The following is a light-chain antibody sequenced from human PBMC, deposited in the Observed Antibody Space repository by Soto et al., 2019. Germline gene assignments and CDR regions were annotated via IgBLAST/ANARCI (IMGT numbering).Light chain of an antibody. Sequence: DIQMTQSPSTLSASVGDRVTITCRASQSISSWLAWYQQKPGKAPKLLIYKASSLESGVPSRFSGSESGTEFTLTISSMQPDDFANYYCQQYNSYPWTFGQGTKVEIK. CDR1: QSISSW. V-gene: IGKV1-5*03. CDR2: KAS. CDR3: QQYNSYPWT. J-gene: IGKJ1*01.